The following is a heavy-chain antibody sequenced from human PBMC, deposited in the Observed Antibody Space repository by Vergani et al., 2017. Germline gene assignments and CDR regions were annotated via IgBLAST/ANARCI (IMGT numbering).Heavy chain of an antibody. CDR3: AKDRLGSGGYETDY. CDR1: VFTFSSYA. D-gene: IGHD6-19*01. Sequence: EVQLLESGGGLVQPGGSLRLSCAPSVFTFSSYAMSWVRQAPGKGLEWVSAIIGSGGSTYYADSVKGRFTISRDNSKNTLYLQMNSLRAEDTAVYYCAKDRLGSGGYETDYWGQGTLVTVSS. CDR2: IIGSGGST. J-gene: IGHJ4*02. V-gene: IGHV3-23*01.